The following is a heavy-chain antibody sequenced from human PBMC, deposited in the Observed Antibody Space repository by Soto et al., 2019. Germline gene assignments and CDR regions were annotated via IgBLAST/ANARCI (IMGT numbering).Heavy chain of an antibody. CDR1: GFTFSAYA. D-gene: IGHD3-3*01. J-gene: IGHJ6*02. CDR3: AKIWDFWSLGMDA. CDR2: ISGVGDGT. V-gene: IGHV3-23*01. Sequence: LGLSSGPSGFTFSAYAMPWVRQAPGPGLEWVSLISGVGDGTYYTDSVKGRFFISRDNTKNTLNRQMTGLRGEDTAVYVCAKIWDFWSLGMDAWGQGTTVTVAS.